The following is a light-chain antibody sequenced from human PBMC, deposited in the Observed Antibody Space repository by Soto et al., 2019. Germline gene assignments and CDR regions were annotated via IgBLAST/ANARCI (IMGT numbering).Light chain of an antibody. CDR2: KAA. J-gene: IGKJ2*01. Sequence: DIQMTQSPSTLSASVGDRVAITCRASDNIAPWVAWYQQKPGKAPKLLIYKAANLADEVPSRFAGSGSGTDFTLTITRLQPDDFATYYCQQSYITPYTFGQGTKLEIK. CDR1: DNIAPW. CDR3: QQSYITPYT. V-gene: IGKV1-5*03.